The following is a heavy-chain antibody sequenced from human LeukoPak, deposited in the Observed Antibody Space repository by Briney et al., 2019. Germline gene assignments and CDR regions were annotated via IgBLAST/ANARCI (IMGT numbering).Heavy chain of an antibody. CDR3: ARDSRPFVVVPAGYFDY. CDR2: ISYDGSNK. Sequence: PGGSLRLSCAASGFTFSSYAMHWVRQAPGKGLEWVAVISYDGSNKYYADSVKGRFTISRDNSKNTLYLQMNSLRAEDTAVYYCARDSRPFVVVPAGYFDYWGQGTLVTVSS. D-gene: IGHD2-2*01. V-gene: IGHV3-30-3*01. J-gene: IGHJ4*02. CDR1: GFTFSSYA.